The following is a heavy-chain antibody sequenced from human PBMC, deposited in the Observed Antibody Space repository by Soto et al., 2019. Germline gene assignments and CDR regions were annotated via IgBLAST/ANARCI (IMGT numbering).Heavy chain of an antibody. V-gene: IGHV4-61*08. Sequence: QVQLQESGPGLVKPSETLSLTCNVSGGSLNSGAYYWSWIRQPPGKGLEWIGYIYHRGRADYNPSLNSRATISLDTSKNQFSLKLKSVNAVDTGVYYCARSWGGDGYSDWGQGTLVTVSS. J-gene: IGHJ4*02. CDR3: ARSWGGDGYSD. D-gene: IGHD2-15*01. CDR1: GGSLNSGAYY. CDR2: IYHRGRA.